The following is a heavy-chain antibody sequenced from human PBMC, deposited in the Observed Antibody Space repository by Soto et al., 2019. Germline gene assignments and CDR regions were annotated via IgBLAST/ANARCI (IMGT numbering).Heavy chain of an antibody. CDR2: LSGSGGTT. D-gene: IGHD3-10*01. CDR3: AKQRAGYGSGSDTFYFDF. V-gene: IGHV3-23*01. CDR1: GFTFSTYA. J-gene: IGHJ4*02. Sequence: QPGGSLRLSCSTSGFTFSTYAMNWVRQAPGKGLEWVSALSGSGGTTYYADSVRGRFTISRDNSKNTLFLQMSSLRAEDTALYYCAKQRAGYGSGSDTFYFDFWGQGTLVTVSS.